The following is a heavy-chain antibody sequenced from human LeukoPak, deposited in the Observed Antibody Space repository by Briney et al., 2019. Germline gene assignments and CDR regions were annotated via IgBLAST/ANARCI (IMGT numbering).Heavy chain of an antibody. Sequence: GASVKVSCKASGYTFTSYGISWVRQAPGQGLEWMGWISAYNGNTNYAQKLQGRVTMTTDTSASTAYMELRSLRSDDTAVYYCARADPYYDFWSGYYLLDYWGQGTLVTVSS. V-gene: IGHV1-18*01. CDR2: ISAYNGNT. CDR1: GYTFTSYG. J-gene: IGHJ4*02. CDR3: ARADPYYDFWSGYYLLDY. D-gene: IGHD3-3*01.